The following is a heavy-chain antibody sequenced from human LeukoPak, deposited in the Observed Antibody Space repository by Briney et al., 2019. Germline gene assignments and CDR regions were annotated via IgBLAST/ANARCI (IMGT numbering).Heavy chain of an antibody. V-gene: IGHV4-59*11. D-gene: IGHD1-26*01. CDR3: GGGGHYFDP. Sequence: SETLSLTCVLSGGSISGHYWGWIRQPPGGGLEWSGYISVSGSTTYNPSLESRVTILVYTSKNQFSLSLRALTPADTAVYFCGGGGHYFDPWGQGTLVIVSS. CDR2: ISVSGST. CDR1: GGSISGHY. J-gene: IGHJ5*02.